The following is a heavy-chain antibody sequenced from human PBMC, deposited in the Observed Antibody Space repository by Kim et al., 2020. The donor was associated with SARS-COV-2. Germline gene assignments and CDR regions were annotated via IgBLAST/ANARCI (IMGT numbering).Heavy chain of an antibody. D-gene: IGHD1-26*01. CDR2: ISYDGSNK. V-gene: IGHV3-30-3*01. CDR3: ARGGATNVIDY. J-gene: IGHJ4*02. Sequence: GGSLRLSCAASGFTFSSYIMHWVRQAPGKGLEWVAFISYDGSNKYYADSVKGRFTISRDNSRDTLYLQMNSLSTEDTAVYYCARGGATNVIDYWGQGTLVTVSS. CDR1: GFTFSSYI.